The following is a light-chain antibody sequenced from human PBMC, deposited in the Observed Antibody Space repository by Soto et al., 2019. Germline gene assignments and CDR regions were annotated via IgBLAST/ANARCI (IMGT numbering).Light chain of an antibody. CDR1: QSISSY. Sequence: DIEMTQSPSSLSASVGDRVTITCRASQSISSYLNWYQQKPGKVPKLLIYAASSLQSGVPPRFSGSGSGTDFTLTISSLQTEDFASDYGQQSYGTPRAFGGGTKVEIK. CDR2: AAS. V-gene: IGKV1-39*01. J-gene: IGKJ4*01. CDR3: QQSYGTPRA.